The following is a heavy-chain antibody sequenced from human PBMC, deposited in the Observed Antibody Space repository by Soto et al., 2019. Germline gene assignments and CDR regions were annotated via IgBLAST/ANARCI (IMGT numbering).Heavy chain of an antibody. CDR3: ARGLSSPSAAGV. D-gene: IGHD6-6*01. Sequence: QLQLQESGPGLVKPSETLSLTCAVSGGSVSSGGNYWGWIRQSPGKGLEWIGSVHDTGTTHYNQSLTSRVTISVDTSKNQFSLNVNSVTAADTAVYYCARGLSSPSAAGVWGQGTLVTVSS. CDR1: GGSVSSGGNY. V-gene: IGHV4-39*01. CDR2: VHDTGTT. J-gene: IGHJ4*02.